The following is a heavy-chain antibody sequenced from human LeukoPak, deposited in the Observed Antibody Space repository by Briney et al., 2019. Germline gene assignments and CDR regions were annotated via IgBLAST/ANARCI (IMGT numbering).Heavy chain of an antibody. D-gene: IGHD6-6*01. CDR2: INHSGST. Sequence: PSETLSLTCAVYGGSFSGYYWSWIRQPPGKGLEWIGEINHSGSTNYNPSLKRRVTISVDTSKNQFSLKLSSVTAADTAVYYCARVGTGGYSSSSGLDYWGQGTLVTVSS. V-gene: IGHV4-34*01. CDR1: GGSFSGYY. CDR3: ARVGTGGYSSSSGLDY. J-gene: IGHJ4*02.